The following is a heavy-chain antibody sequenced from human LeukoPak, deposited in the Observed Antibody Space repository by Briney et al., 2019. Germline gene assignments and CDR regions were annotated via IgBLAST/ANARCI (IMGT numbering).Heavy chain of an antibody. CDR2: ISNPHTT. Sequence: SGGSLRLSCAASGFTFSSYDMHWVRQAPGKGLEYVSSISNPHTTYYANSVKGRFTISRDNSKNTLYLQMGSLRVGDMAVYYCARGGGRGYSSGTGAFDIWGQGTMVTVSS. CDR1: GFTFSSYD. V-gene: IGHV3-64*01. J-gene: IGHJ3*02. CDR3: ARGGGRGYSSGTGAFDI. D-gene: IGHD5-18*01.